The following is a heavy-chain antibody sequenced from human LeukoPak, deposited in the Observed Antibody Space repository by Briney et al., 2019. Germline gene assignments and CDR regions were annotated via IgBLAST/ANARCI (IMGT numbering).Heavy chain of an antibody. J-gene: IGHJ4*02. Sequence: PGGSLRLSCAASGFTFSSYAMSWVRQAPWERLQWVSGISDSGGNTYYADSVRGRFTISRDNSKNMLYLQMNSLRAEDTAVCYCARHRSSWLTDYWGQGTLVTVSS. CDR1: GFTFSSYA. CDR3: ARHRSSWLTDY. D-gene: IGHD6-6*01. V-gene: IGHV3-23*01. CDR2: ISDSGGNT.